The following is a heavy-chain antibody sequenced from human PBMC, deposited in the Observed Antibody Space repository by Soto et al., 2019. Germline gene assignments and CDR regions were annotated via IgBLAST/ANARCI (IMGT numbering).Heavy chain of an antibody. D-gene: IGHD3-10*01. CDR2: ISGSGGST. CDR1: GFTFSSYA. V-gene: IGHV3-23*01. Sequence: GGSLRLSCAASGFTFSSYAMSWVRQAPGKGLEWVSAISGSGGSTYYADSVRGRFTISRDNSKNTLYLQMNSLRAEDTAVYYCAKDHPITMVRGSPALAIWGQGTMVTVSS. J-gene: IGHJ3*02. CDR3: AKDHPITMVRGSPALAI.